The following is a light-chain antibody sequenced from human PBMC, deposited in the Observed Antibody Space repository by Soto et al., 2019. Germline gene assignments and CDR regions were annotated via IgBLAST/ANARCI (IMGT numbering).Light chain of an antibody. Sequence: QSALTQPRSVSGSPGQPVTVSCTGTGSDVGGNDYVSWYQQHPGKAPKLMIYDVSKRPSGVPDRFSGSKSGNTASLTISGLQAEDEADYYCCSYAGSYTVVFGGGTKVTVL. V-gene: IGLV2-11*01. CDR3: CSYAGSYTVV. CDR1: GSDVGGNDY. J-gene: IGLJ2*01. CDR2: DVS.